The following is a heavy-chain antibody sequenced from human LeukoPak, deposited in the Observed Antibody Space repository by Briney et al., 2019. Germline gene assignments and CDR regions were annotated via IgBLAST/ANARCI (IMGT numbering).Heavy chain of an antibody. CDR1: GYTFTSYY. V-gene: IGHV1-46*01. J-gene: IGHJ5*02. CDR3: ARYYCSGGSCYPFDP. CDR2: INPSGGST. Sequence: GASVKVSCKASGYTFTSYYMHWVRQAPGQGLEWMGIINPSGGSTSYAQKFQGRVTMTRDTSTSTVYMELSSLRSEDTAVYYCARYYCSGGSCYPFDPWGQGTLVTVSS. D-gene: IGHD2-15*01.